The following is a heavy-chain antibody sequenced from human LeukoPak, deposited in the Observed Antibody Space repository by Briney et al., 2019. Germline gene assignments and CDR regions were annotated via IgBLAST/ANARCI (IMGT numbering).Heavy chain of an antibody. CDR3: AREYTVTTDYYYYGMDV. CDR2: ISGSGGST. CDR1: GFTFSSYA. Sequence: PGGSLRLSCAASGFTFSSYAMSWVRQAPGKGLEWVSAISGSGGSTYYADSVKGRFTISRDNSKNTLYLQMNSLRAEDTAVYYCAREYTVTTDYYYYGMDVWGQGTTVTVSS. V-gene: IGHV3-23*01. D-gene: IGHD4-17*01. J-gene: IGHJ6*02.